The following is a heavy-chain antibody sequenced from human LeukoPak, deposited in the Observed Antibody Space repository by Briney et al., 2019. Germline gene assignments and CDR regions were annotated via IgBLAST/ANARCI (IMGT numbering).Heavy chain of an antibody. Sequence: APVKVSCKASGYTFTGYYMHWVRQAPGQGLEWMGWINPNSGGTNYAQKFQGRVTMTRDTSISTAYMELSRLRSDDTAVYYCARDLSSSWSPRFDPWGQGTLVTVSS. D-gene: IGHD6-13*01. CDR3: ARDLSSSWSPRFDP. J-gene: IGHJ5*02. CDR1: GYTFTGYY. V-gene: IGHV1-2*02. CDR2: INPNSGGT.